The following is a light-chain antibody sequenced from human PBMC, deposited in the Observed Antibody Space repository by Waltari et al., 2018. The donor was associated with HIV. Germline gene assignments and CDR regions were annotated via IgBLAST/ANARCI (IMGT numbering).Light chain of an antibody. CDR2: HVN. V-gene: IGLV2-14*03. CDR1: SGDVGTYDY. Sequence: ISCSGTSGDVGTYDYVSWYQQHPGKAPKLLIHHVNNRPSGVSDRFSGSKSGNTASLTISGLQADDEADYYCSSYTSIAIYVFGTGTRVTVL. J-gene: IGLJ1*01. CDR3: SSYTSIAIYV.